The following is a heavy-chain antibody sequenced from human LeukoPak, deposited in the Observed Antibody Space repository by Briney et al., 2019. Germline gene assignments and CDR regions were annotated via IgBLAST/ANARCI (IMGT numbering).Heavy chain of an antibody. CDR2: INHSGST. CDR1: GGTFSGYY. J-gene: IGHJ4*02. CDR3: ASDSSGLYYFDY. D-gene: IGHD3-22*01. V-gene: IGHV4-34*08. Sequence: KPSETLSLTCAVYGGTFSGYYWCWIRQPPGKGLEWIGEINHSGSTNYNPSLKSRVTISVDTSKNQFSLKLSSVTAADTAVYYCASDSSGLYYFDYWGQGTLVTVSS.